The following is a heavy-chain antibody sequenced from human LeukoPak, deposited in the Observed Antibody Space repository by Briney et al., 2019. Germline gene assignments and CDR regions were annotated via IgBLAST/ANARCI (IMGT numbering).Heavy chain of an antibody. CDR1: GFTFSSYG. Sequence: GGSLRLSCAASGFTFSSYGMSWVRQAPGKGLEWVSTNSGSGGSTYYADSVKGRFTISRDNAKNSLYLQMNSLRTGDTAVYYCARGGTVVTHAFDIWGQGTMVIVSS. J-gene: IGHJ3*02. CDR2: NSGSGGST. V-gene: IGHV3-23*01. CDR3: ARGGTVVTHAFDI. D-gene: IGHD4-23*01.